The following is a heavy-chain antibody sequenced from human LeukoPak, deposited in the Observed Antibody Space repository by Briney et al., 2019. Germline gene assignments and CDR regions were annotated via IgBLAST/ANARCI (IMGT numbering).Heavy chain of an antibody. CDR3: ARRRDSGSLQHFDY. V-gene: IGHV3-48*03. Sequence: GGSLRLSCAASGFTFSSYEMNWVRQAPGKGLEWVSYITSSGSTIYYADSVKGRFTISRDNAKNSLYLQMNSLRAEDTAVYYCARRRDSGSLQHFDYWGQGTLVTVSS. J-gene: IGHJ4*02. D-gene: IGHD1-26*01. CDR1: GFTFSSYE. CDR2: ITSSGSTI.